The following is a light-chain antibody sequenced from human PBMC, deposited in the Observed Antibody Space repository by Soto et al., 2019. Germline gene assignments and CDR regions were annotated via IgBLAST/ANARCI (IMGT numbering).Light chain of an antibody. CDR2: GAS. J-gene: IGKJ2*01. CDR3: RQCSNWPEYT. CDR1: QSFSTN. Sequence: IVMTQSPAPLSVSPGERSTLSCRSSQSFSTNLAWYQQKPCHAPSLLIFGASTRVTGVPARFSSSSAGTEVTLSTISLQADEYAVYYCRQCSNWPEYTFGQGTKVDIK. V-gene: IGKV3-15*01.